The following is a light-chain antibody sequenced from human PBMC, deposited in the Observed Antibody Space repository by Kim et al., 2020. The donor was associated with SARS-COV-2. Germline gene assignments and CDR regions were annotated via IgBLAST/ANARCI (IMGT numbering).Light chain of an antibody. CDR1: KLGDKD. CDR2: QDT. CDR3: QAWDSSNWV. V-gene: IGLV3-1*01. J-gene: IGLJ3*02. Sequence: SVSQGKTVSITCAGDKLGDKDVWWYRQKACQSPVLVIYQDTKRVSGIPERFSGSNSGNTATLTIGGTQVMDEADYYCQAWDSSNWVFGGGTQLTVL.